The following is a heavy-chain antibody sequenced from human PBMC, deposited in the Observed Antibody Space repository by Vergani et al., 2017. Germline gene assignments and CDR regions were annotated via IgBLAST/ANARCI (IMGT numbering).Heavy chain of an antibody. CDR3: ARSEIVVAAPLDY. D-gene: IGHD2-15*01. CDR1: GGTFSSYA. J-gene: IGHJ4*02. V-gene: IGHV1-69*04. CDR2: IIPILGIA. Sequence: QVQVVQSGAEVKKPGASVKVSCKASGGTFSSYAISWVRQAPGQGLEWMGRIIPILGIANYAQKFQGRVTITADKSTSTAYMELSSLRSEDTAVYYCARSEIVVAAPLDYWGQGTLVTVSS.